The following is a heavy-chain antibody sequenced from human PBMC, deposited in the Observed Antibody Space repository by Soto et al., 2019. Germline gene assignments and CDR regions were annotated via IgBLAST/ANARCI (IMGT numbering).Heavy chain of an antibody. J-gene: IGHJ4*02. D-gene: IGHD6-19*01. CDR2: IGGSGSST. CDR1: GFTFSTFA. Sequence: GGSRRRSWAASGFTFSTFAMNWVRQAPGKGLEWVSAIGGSGSSTYYADSLRGRFTISRDNSKNTLYLQMNSLRAEDTAVYYCAKGGGWLYYFDYWGQGTPVTVSS. V-gene: IGHV3-23*01. CDR3: AKGGGWLYYFDY.